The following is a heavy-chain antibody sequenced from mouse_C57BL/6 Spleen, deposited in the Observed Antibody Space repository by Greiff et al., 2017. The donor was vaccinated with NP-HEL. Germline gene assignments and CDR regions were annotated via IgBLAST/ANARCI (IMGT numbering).Heavy chain of an antibody. V-gene: IGHV2-2*01. J-gene: IGHJ2*01. CDR1: GFSLTSYG. Sequence: VKLVESGPGLVQPSQSLSVTCTVSGFSLTSYGVHWVRQSPGKGLEWLGVIWSGGSTDYNAAFISRLSISKDNSKSQVFFKMNSLQADDTAIYYCARNRYDGTPFDYWGQGTTLTVSS. CDR3: ARNRYDGTPFDY. D-gene: IGHD2-12*01. CDR2: IWSGGST.